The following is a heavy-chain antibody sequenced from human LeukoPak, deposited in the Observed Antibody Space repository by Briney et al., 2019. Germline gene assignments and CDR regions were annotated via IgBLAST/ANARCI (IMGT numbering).Heavy chain of an antibody. V-gene: IGHV3-23*01. J-gene: IGHJ4*02. D-gene: IGHD3-16*02. CDR1: GFTFSSYA. CDR2: ISGSDGST. CDR3: AKARMITFGGVITPLDC. Sequence: PGGSLRLSCAASGFTFSSYAMSWVRQAPGKGLEWVSTISGSDGSTYYADSVKGRFTISRDNSKNTLYLQINSLRAEDTAVYYCAKARMITFGGVITPLDCWGQGTLVTVSS.